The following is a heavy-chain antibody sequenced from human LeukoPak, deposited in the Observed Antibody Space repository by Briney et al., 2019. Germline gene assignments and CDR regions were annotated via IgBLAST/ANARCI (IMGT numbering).Heavy chain of an antibody. D-gene: IGHD5-18*01. V-gene: IGHV3-33*01. J-gene: IGHJ4*02. CDR1: GYTFTGYY. CDR3: ASTGDTERFDY. Sequence: SCKASGYTFTGYYMHWVRQAPGKGLEWVALIRYDGSKKDYADSVKGRFTISRDNSKNTLHLQMNSLRAEDTAVYYCASTGDTERFDYWGQGTLVTVSS. CDR2: IRYDGSKK.